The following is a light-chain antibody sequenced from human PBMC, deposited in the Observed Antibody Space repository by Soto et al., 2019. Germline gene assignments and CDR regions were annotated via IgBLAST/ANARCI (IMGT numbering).Light chain of an antibody. CDR2: AAS. V-gene: IGKV3-20*01. J-gene: IGKJ4*02. CDR1: QSISSNF. CDR3: QQFSSYPLT. Sequence: IGLTESPCTPSLNTGQRVTLSCRVSQSISSNFLAWYQQKPGQAPRLLIYAASRRATGIPDRFSGSGSGTDFTLTISRLEAEDVAVYYCQQFSSYPLTFGGGTKVDIK.